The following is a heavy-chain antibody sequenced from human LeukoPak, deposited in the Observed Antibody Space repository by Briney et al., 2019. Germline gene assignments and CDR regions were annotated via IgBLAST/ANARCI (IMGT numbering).Heavy chain of an antibody. CDR2: IIPIFGTA. CDR3: ASNYYDSSGYYH. CDR1: GGTFSSYA. D-gene: IGHD3-22*01. J-gene: IGHJ5*02. V-gene: IGHV1-69*05. Sequence: SVKVSCKASGGTFSSYAISWVRQAPGQGLEWMGGIIPIFGTANYAQKFQSRVTIATDESTSTAYMELSSLRSEDTAVYYCASNYYDSSGYYHWGQGTLVTVSS.